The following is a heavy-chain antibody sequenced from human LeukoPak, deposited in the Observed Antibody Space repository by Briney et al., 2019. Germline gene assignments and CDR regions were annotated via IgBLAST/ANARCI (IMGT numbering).Heavy chain of an antibody. CDR2: MYYSGSI. Sequence: PSETLSLTCPSYGGSISNNNYYWGWIRQSPGKRLEWIGSMYYSGSIYYNPSLKGRVTISLDTSENLLSLKVRSVTAADTAVYYCARENIAARPLDYWGQGTLVTVSS. D-gene: IGHD6-6*01. V-gene: IGHV4-39*07. CDR3: ARENIAARPLDY. CDR1: GGSISNNNYY. J-gene: IGHJ4*02.